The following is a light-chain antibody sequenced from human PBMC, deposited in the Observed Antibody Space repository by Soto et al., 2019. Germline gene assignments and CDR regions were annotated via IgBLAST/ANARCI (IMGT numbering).Light chain of an antibody. CDR3: QQYNNWPPNT. CDR2: GAS. J-gene: IGKJ5*01. V-gene: IGKV3D-15*01. CDR1: QSVSSN. Sequence: EIVMTQSPATLSVSPGERATLSCRASQSVSSNLAWYQQKPGQAPRLLIYGASTMTTGIPARFRGSGSGTEFTLTISSPQSEDFAVYYCQQYNNWPPNTFGQGTGLEIK.